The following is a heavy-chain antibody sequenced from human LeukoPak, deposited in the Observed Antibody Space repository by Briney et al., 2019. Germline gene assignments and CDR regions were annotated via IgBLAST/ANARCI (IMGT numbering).Heavy chain of an antibody. CDR2: ISGYHGDT. CDR3: ARDWGYYYDSSGPLPEKVYGMDV. CDR1: GYTFTTYR. V-gene: IGHV1-18*01. J-gene: IGHJ6*02. D-gene: IGHD3-22*01. Sequence: ASVKVSCKASGYTFTTYRVSWVRQAPGQGLEWMGWISGYHGDTDYAQKFQGRVTMTTDTSTSAAYMELKSLKSDDTAVYYCARDWGYYYDSSGPLPEKVYGMDVWGQGTTVTVSS.